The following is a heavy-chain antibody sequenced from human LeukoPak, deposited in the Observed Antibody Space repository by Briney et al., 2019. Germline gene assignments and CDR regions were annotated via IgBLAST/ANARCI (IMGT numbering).Heavy chain of an antibody. Sequence: GGSLRLSCAASGFTFSSYAMSWVRQSPGKGLEWVSAISGSGGSTYYADSVKGRFTISRDNSKNTLYLQMNSLRAEDTAVYYCAKTRIQLWYREFDYWGQGTLVTVSS. J-gene: IGHJ4*02. D-gene: IGHD5-18*01. V-gene: IGHV3-23*01. CDR3: AKTRIQLWYREFDY. CDR1: GFTFSSYA. CDR2: ISGSGGST.